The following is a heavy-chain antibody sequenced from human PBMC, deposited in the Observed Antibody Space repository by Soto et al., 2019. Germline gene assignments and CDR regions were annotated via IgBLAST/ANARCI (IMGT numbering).Heavy chain of an antibody. CDR3: ARGGDTTKVDY. D-gene: IGHD1-26*01. Sequence: QVQLQESGPGLVKPSQTLSLTCTVSGGSFSSAGYCWSWIRQHPGEGLEWIGFMYGSGSTSCNPSLKSRVTTSVDPSTNQFSLELRSVTAADTAVYYYARGGDTTKVDYWGQGTLVTVSS. J-gene: IGHJ4*02. V-gene: IGHV4-31*03. CDR2: MYGSGST. CDR1: GGSFSSAGYC.